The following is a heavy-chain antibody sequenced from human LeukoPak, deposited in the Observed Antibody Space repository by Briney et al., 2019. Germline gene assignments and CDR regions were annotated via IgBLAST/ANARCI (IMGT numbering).Heavy chain of an antibody. V-gene: IGHV3-30*18. CDR1: GFTFSSYG. D-gene: IGHD2/OR15-2a*01. J-gene: IGHJ6*02. Sequence: GGSLRLSCAASGFTFSSYGMHWVRQAPGKGLEWVAVVSYDGSNKYYADSVKGRFTISRDNSKNTLYLQMNSLRAEDTAVYYCAKDHGNSVATFHPMGMDVWGQGTTVTVSS. CDR3: AKDHGNSVATFHPMGMDV. CDR2: VSYDGSNK.